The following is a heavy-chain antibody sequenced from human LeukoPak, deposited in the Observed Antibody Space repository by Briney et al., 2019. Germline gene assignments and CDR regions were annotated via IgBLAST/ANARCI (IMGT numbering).Heavy chain of an antibody. J-gene: IGHJ6*02. CDR3: ARVGTYYYYGMDV. CDR1: GGSISSGDYY. D-gene: IGHD3-10*01. V-gene: IGHV4-30-2*01. Sequence: SETLSLTCTVSGGSISSGDYYWSWIRQPPGKGLEWIGYIYHSGSTYYNPSLKSRVSISVDRSKNQFSLKLSSVTAADTAVYYCARVGTYYYYGMDVWGQGTTVTVSS. CDR2: IYHSGST.